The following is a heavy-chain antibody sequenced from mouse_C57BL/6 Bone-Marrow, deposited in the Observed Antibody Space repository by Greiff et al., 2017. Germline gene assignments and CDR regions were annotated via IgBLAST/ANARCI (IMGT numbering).Heavy chain of an antibody. CDR3: ARCKYYGSSDLDY. CDR1: GYTFTSYG. CDR2: IYPRSGNT. J-gene: IGHJ2*01. V-gene: IGHV1-81*01. Sequence: QVQLKQSGAELARPGASVKLSCKASGYTFTSYGISWVKQRTGQGLEWIGEIYPRSGNTYYNETFKGKATLTADKSSRTAYMELRSLTSEDSAVYVGARCKYYGSSDLDYWGQGTTLTVSS. D-gene: IGHD1-1*01.